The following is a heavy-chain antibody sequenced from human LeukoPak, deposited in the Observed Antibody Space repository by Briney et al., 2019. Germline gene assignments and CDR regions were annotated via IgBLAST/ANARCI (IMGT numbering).Heavy chain of an antibody. CDR2: INSDGSST. CDR1: GFTFSSYW. D-gene: IGHD4-17*01. Sequence: GGSLRLSCAASGFTFSSYWMHWVRQAPGTGLVWVSRINSDGSSTNYADSVKGRFTISRDNAKITLYLQMNSLRAEDTAVYYCARSVSDYGYYGMDVWGQGTTVTVSS. CDR3: ARSVSDYGYYGMDV. J-gene: IGHJ6*02. V-gene: IGHV3-74*01.